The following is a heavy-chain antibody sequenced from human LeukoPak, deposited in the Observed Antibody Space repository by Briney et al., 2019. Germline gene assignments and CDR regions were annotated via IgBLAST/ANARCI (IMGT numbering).Heavy chain of an antibody. J-gene: IGHJ6*02. Sequence: GASVTVSCKVSGYTLTKLSMHWVRQAPGKGLEWMGGFDPEDGETIYAQKFQGRVTMTEDTSTDTAYMELSSLRSEDTAVYYCATVRSGYDSNYYYYGMDVWGQGTTVTVSS. CDR2: FDPEDGET. V-gene: IGHV1-24*01. CDR1: GYTLTKLS. CDR3: ATVRSGYDSNYYYYGMDV. D-gene: IGHD5-12*01.